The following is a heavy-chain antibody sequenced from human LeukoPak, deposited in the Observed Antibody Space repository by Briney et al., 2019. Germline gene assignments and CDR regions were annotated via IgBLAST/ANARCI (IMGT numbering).Heavy chain of an antibody. CDR3: ARDGRLEGCGGDCYPDY. J-gene: IGHJ4*02. CDR2: IYTSGST. Sequence: SQTLSRTCTVSGGSINSGSQYWRWIRQPAGKGLEWIGRIYTSGSTNYNPSLESRVTISVDTSRNQFSLKLSSVTAADTAVYYCARDGRLEGCGGDCYPDYWGPGTLVTVSS. CDR1: GGSINSGSQY. V-gene: IGHV4-61*02. D-gene: IGHD2-21*01.